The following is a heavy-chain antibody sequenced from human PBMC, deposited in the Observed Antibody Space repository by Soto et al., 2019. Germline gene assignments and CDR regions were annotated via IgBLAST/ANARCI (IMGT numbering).Heavy chain of an antibody. CDR3: ARERGGYGLFDS. CDR2: IYYSGST. CDR1: GGSISSSSYY. J-gene: IGHJ4*02. Sequence: PSETLSLTCTVPGGSISSSSYYWGWIRQPPGKGLEWIGSIYYSGSTYYNPSLKSRVTISVDTSKNQFSLKLSSVTAADTAVYYCARERGGYGLFDSWGQGTLVTVSS. D-gene: IGHD5-18*01. V-gene: IGHV4-39*02.